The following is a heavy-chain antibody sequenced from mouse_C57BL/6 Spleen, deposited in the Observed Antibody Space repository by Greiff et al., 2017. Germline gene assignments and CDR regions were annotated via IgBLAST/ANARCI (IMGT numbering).Heavy chain of an antibody. CDR1: GYTFTDYY. J-gene: IGHJ1*03. V-gene: IGHV1-26*01. CDR2: INPNNGGT. Sequence: VQLQQSGPELVKPGASVKISCKASGYTFTDYYMNWVKQSPGKSLEWIGDINPNNGGTSYNQKFKGKATLTVDKSSSTAYMELRSLTSEDSAVYYCARVTTVGYWYFDVWGTGTTVTVSS. D-gene: IGHD1-1*01. CDR3: ARVTTVGYWYFDV.